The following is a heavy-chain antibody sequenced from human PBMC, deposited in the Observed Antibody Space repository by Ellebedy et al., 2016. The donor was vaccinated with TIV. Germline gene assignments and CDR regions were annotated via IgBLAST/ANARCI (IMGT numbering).Heavy chain of an antibody. CDR1: GFTFSSYA. CDR3: TTADRVEGDGRGY. CDR2: LRSRSEGGTT. J-gene: IGHJ4*02. V-gene: IGHV3-15*01. D-gene: IGHD5-24*01. Sequence: PGGSLRLSCVASGFTFSSYAMSWVRQAPGKGLEWVGRLRSRSEGGTTEDAAPVKGRFIISRDDSKATLYLQMNSLKTEDTAIYYCTTADRVEGDGRGYWGQGTLVTVSS.